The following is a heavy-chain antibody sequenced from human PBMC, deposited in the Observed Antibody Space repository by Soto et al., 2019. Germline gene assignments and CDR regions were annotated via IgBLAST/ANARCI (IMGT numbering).Heavy chain of an antibody. CDR3: AREEMEDWFDP. CDR2: ISYSGST. Sequence: ASETLSLTCTVSGGSISNYYWSWIRQPPGKGLEWIGYISYSGSTNYNPSLKSRVTISVDTSKNQFSLKLSSVTAADTAVYYCAREEMEDWFDPWGQGTLVTVSS. D-gene: IGHD2-8*01. CDR1: GGSISNYY. J-gene: IGHJ5*02. V-gene: IGHV4-59*01.